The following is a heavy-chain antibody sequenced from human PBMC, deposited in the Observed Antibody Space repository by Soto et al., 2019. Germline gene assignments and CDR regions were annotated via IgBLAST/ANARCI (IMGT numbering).Heavy chain of an antibody. J-gene: IGHJ6*03. CDR3: ARVNWNYVYYYMDA. D-gene: IGHD1-7*01. V-gene: IGHV4-59*01. CDR2: IYYSGST. CDR1: GGSISSYY. Sequence: SETLSLTCTVSGGSISSYYWSWIRQPPGKGLEWIGYIYYSGSTNYNPSLKSRVTISVDTSKNQFSLKLSSVTAADTAVYYCARVNWNYVYYYMDAWGTETSALVSS.